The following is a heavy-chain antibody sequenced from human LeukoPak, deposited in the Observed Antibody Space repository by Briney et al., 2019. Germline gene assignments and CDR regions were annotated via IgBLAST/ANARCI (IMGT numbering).Heavy chain of an antibody. CDR2: IYGGDSNS. Sequence: RGSLKISCKGSGYSFSTYWIGWVRQMPGKGLEWMGIIYGGDSNSIYRPPFQGQVTISADKSIRTAYLQWSSLRTSDTAMYYCARVGDSGSFDDWGQGTLVTVS. V-gene: IGHV5-51*01. CDR3: ARVGDSGSFDD. CDR1: GYSFSTYW. D-gene: IGHD5-12*01. J-gene: IGHJ4*02.